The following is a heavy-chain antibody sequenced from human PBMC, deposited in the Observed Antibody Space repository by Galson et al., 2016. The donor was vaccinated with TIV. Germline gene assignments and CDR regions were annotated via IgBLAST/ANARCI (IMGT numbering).Heavy chain of an antibody. CDR2: INQDGSKT. CDR1: EFTFSRYW. CDR3: AREGELRFLEWIPHWYFDL. D-gene: IGHD3-3*01. J-gene: IGHJ2*01. V-gene: IGHV3-7*01. Sequence: SLRLSCAASEFTFSRYWMSWVRQAPGQGLEWVANINQDGSKTHYMDSVKGRFSISRDNAKNTVSPQMKSLSAEDTVVYFCAREGELRFLEWIPHWYFDLWGRGSSVIVSS.